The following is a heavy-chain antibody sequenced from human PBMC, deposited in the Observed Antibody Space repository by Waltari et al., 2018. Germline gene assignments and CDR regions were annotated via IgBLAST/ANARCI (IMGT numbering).Heavy chain of an antibody. CDR2: IIPIFGTA. Sequence: SVKVSCKASGGTFSSYAISWVRQAPGQGLEWMGGIIPIFGTANYAQKFQGRVTITADESTSTAYMELSSLRSEDTAVYYCARGFVGSSPHHYFDYWGQGTLVTVSS. CDR1: GGTFSSYA. CDR3: ARGFVGSSPHHYFDY. D-gene: IGHD6-13*01. V-gene: IGHV1-69*13. J-gene: IGHJ4*02.